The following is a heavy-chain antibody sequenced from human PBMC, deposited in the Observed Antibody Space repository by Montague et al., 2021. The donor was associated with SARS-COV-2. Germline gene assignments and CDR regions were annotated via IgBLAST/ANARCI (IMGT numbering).Heavy chain of an antibody. D-gene: IGHD2-2*02. CDR3: ARLGEGVVPAPILGVGPYYSYFYMDV. CDR2: INHSGSA. V-gene: IGHV4-34*01. Sequence: SETLSLTCAVYGGSFSGYYWNWIRQPPGKGLEWIGEINHSGSANYNPSLKRRVTISVDTSKNQFSLKLNSVTAADTAVYYSARLGEGVVPAPILGVGPYYSYFYMDVWGKGATVTVSS. J-gene: IGHJ6*03. CDR1: GGSFSGYY.